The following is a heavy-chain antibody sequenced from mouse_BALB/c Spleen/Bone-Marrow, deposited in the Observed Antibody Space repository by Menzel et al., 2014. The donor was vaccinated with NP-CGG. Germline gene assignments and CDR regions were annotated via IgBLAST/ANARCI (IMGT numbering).Heavy chain of an antibody. V-gene: IGHV1-69*02. CDR3: ARSYGNYDAMDF. CDR1: GYTFTTYW. Sequence: QVQLQQSGAELVKPGAPVKLSCKASGYTFTTYWMNWVKQRPGRGLEWIGKIDPSDSESHYSQKFKDKATLTVDKSSSTAYIQLSSLTSEDSAVYFCARSYGNYDAMDFWGQGTSVTASS. J-gene: IGHJ4*01. CDR2: IDPSDSES. D-gene: IGHD2-10*02.